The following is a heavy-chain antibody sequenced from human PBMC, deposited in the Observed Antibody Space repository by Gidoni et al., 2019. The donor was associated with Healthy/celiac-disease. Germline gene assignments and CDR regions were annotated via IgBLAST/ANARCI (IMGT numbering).Heavy chain of an antibody. Sequence: EVQLVESGGGLVKPGGSLRLSCAASGFTFSNAWMSWVRQAPGKGLEWVGRIKSKTDGGTTDYAAPVKGRFTISRDDSKNTLYLQMNSLKTEDTAVYYCTTYRSRRDTPRDWGQGTLVTVSS. D-gene: IGHD2-15*01. CDR3: TTYRSRRDTPRD. CDR2: IKSKTDGGTT. CDR1: GFTFSNAW. J-gene: IGHJ4*02. V-gene: IGHV3-15*01.